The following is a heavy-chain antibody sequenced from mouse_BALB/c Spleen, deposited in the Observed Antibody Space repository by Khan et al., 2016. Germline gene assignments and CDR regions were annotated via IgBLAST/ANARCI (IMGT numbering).Heavy chain of an antibody. D-gene: IGHD2-3*01. Sequence: VQLQESGAELVKPGASVKMSCKAFGYTFTTYPIEWMKQNHGESLEWIGNFHPYNDDTKYNEKLKGMAKLTVEKSSTTVYLELSRLTSDDSAVYYCATEGIDGYRSFAYWGQGTLVTVSA. CDR3: ATEGIDGYRSFAY. CDR2: FHPYNDDT. CDR1: GYTFTTYP. J-gene: IGHJ3*01. V-gene: IGHV1-47*01.